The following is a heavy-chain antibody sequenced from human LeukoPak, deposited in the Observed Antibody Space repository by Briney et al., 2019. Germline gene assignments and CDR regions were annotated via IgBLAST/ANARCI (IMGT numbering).Heavy chain of an antibody. CDR3: ATKPNSVYYFDY. J-gene: IGHJ4*02. D-gene: IGHD3-10*01. CDR1: GYSINSSNW. Sequence: SETLSLTCTVSGYSINSSNWWGWIRQPPGKGLERIGYIHYSGSIYYTPSLKSRVTMSVDTSKNQFSLKLSSVTAVDSAVYYCATKPNSVYYFDYWGQGTLVTVSS. V-gene: IGHV4-28*05. CDR2: IHYSGSI.